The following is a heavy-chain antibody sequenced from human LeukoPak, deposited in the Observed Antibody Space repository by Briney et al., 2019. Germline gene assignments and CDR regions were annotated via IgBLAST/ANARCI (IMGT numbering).Heavy chain of an antibody. CDR1: GYTFTSYA. V-gene: IGHV1-3*01. J-gene: IGHJ3*02. CDR3: ARRNDYGDFDDAFDI. CDR2: INAGNGNT. Sequence: GASVKVSCKASGYTFTSYAMHWVRQAPGQRLEWMGWINAGNGNTKYSQKFQGRVTITRDTSASTAYMELSSLRSEDTAVYYCARRNDYGDFDDAFDIWGQGKMVTVSS. D-gene: IGHD4-17*01.